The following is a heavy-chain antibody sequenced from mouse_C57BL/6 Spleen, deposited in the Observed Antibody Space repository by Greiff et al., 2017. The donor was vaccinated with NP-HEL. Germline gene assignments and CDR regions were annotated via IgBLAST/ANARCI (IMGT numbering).Heavy chain of an antibody. J-gene: IGHJ4*01. CDR1: GFSLTSYG. Sequence: QVQLQQSGPGLVQPSQSLSITCTVSGFSLTSYGVHWVRQSPGKGLEWLGVIWSGGSTDYNAAFISRLSISKDNSKSQVFFKMNSLQADDTAIYYCARNVYYAYYAMDYWGQGTSVTASS. V-gene: IGHV2-2*01. CDR2: IWSGGST. CDR3: ARNVYYAYYAMDY. D-gene: IGHD1-1*01.